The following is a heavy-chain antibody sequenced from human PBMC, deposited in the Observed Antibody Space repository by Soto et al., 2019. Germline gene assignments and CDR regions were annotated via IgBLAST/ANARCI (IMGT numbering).Heavy chain of an antibody. CDR1: GFTFSTYA. Sequence: GGSLRLSCVASGFTFSTYAMSWVRQAPGKGLEWVSAITGSGISTYYADSVKGRFTISRDNSKNTLFLQMNSLRAEDTAVYYCAKGGYYDSSGYYFGYWGQGTLVTVSS. CDR2: ITGSGIST. J-gene: IGHJ4*02. CDR3: AKGGYYDSSGYYFGY. V-gene: IGHV3-23*01. D-gene: IGHD3-22*01.